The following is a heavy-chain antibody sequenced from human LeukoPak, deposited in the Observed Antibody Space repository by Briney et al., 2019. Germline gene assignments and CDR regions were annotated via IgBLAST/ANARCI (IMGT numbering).Heavy chain of an antibody. Sequence: PSETLSLTCAVYGGSFSGYYWSWIRQPPGKGLEWIGYIYYSGSTYYNPSLKSRVTISVDTSKNQFSLKLSSVTAADTAVYYCARVGRITIFDDAFDIWGQGTMVTVSS. V-gene: IGHV4-34*09. CDR1: GGSFSGYY. CDR2: IYYSGST. CDR3: ARVGRITIFDDAFDI. D-gene: IGHD3-3*01. J-gene: IGHJ3*02.